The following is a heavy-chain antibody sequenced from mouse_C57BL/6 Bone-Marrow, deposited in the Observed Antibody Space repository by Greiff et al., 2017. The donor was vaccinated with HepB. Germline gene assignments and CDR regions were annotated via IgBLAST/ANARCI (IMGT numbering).Heavy chain of an antibody. CDR1: GYTFTTYP. CDR3: ARRGYYDYDGPYAMDY. D-gene: IGHD2-4*01. V-gene: IGHV1-47*01. Sequence: QVQLQQSGAELVKPGASVKMSCKASGYTFTTYPMEWMKQNHGKSLEWIGNFHPYNDDTKYNEKFKGKATLTVEKSSSTVYLELSRLTSDDSAVYYCARRGYYDYDGPYAMDYWGQGTSVTVSS. J-gene: IGHJ4*01. CDR2: FHPYNDDT.